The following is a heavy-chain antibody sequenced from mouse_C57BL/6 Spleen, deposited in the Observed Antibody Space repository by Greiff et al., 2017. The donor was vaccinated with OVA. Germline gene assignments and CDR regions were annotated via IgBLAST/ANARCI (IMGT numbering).Heavy chain of an antibody. CDR3: ARVGGYPYYFDY. J-gene: IGHJ2*01. D-gene: IGHD2-14*01. Sequence: QVQLQQPGAELVKPGASVKLSCKASGYTFTSYWMQWVKQRPGQGLEWIGEIDPSDSYTNYNQKFKGKATLTVYTSSSTAYMQLSSLTSEDSAVYYCARVGGYPYYFDYWGQGTTLTVSS. CDR1: GYTFTSYW. V-gene: IGHV1-50*01. CDR2: IDPSDSYT.